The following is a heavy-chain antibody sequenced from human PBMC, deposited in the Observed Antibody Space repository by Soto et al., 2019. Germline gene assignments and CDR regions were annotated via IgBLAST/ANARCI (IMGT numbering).Heavy chain of an antibody. CDR3: PGKGFGGLRGLVDV. CDR1: GGSISSINNHFSNHY. J-gene: IGHJ6*02. D-gene: IGHD3-16*01. Sequence: QVQLQESGPGLVKPSETLSLTCTVSGGSISSINNHFSNHYCSWIRLSPGKGLEWIGYISNLGFPLYIPSHKSRVKISVDMSKKKVAQKLISVCAADTGVYYCPGKGFGGLRGLVDVWGQGTTVTVSS. CDR2: ISNLGFP. V-gene: IGHV4-61*01.